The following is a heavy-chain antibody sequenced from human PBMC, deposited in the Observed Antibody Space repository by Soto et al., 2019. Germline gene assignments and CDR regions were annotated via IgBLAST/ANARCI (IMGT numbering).Heavy chain of an antibody. Sequence: SQTLSLTCAISGDSVSSNSAAWNWIRQSPSRGLEWLGRTYYRSKWYNDYAVSVRSRITINPDTSKNQFSLQLNSVTPEDTAVYYCARGGCSSTSCYPLYGMDVWSQGTTVTVS. CDR1: GDSVSSNSAA. CDR3: ARGGCSSTSCYPLYGMDV. V-gene: IGHV6-1*01. J-gene: IGHJ6*02. D-gene: IGHD2-2*01. CDR2: TYYRSKWYN.